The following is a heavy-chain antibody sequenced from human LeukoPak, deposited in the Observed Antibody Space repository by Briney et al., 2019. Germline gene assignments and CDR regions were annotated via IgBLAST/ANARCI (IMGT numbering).Heavy chain of an antibody. CDR3: ARRFTIFGVTYWFDP. D-gene: IGHD3-3*01. CDR2: GHYSGST. J-gene: IGHJ5*02. Sequence: SETLSLTCTVSGGSISSYYWSWIRQPPGKRLEWIGYGHYSGSTNYNPSLKNRVTISVDTSKNQFSLKLGSVTAADTAVYYCARRFTIFGVTYWFDPWGQGTLVTVSS. CDR1: GGSISSYY. V-gene: IGHV4-59*01.